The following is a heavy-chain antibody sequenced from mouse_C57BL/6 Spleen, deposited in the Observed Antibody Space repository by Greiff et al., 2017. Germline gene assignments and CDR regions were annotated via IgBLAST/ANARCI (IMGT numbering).Heavy chain of an antibody. D-gene: IGHD1-1*01. CDR1: GYTFTSYW. CDR3: TRGHYYGSSQGYFGY. V-gene: IGHV1-5*01. CDR2: IYPGNSDT. Sequence: VQLQQSGTVLARPGASVKMSCKTSGYTFTSYWMHWVKQRPGQGLEWIGAIYPGNSDTSYNQKFKGKAKLTAVTSASTAYMELSSLTNEDSAVYYCTRGHYYGSSQGYFGYWGQGTTLTVSS. J-gene: IGHJ2*01.